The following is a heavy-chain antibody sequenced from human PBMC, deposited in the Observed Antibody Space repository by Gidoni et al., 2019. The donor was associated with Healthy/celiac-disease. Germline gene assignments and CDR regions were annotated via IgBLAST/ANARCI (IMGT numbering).Heavy chain of an antibody. CDR3: ARDRRHYDILTGSDAFDI. CDR2: ISSSGSTI. CDR1: GFTFSDYY. V-gene: IGHV3-11*01. Sequence: QVQRVESGGGLVKPGGSLRLSCAASGFTFSDYYMSWIRQAPGKALAWVSYISSSGSTIYYADSVKGRFTISRDNAKNSLYLQMNSLRAEDTAVYYCARDRRHYDILTGSDAFDIWGQGTMVTVSS. J-gene: IGHJ3*02. D-gene: IGHD3-9*01.